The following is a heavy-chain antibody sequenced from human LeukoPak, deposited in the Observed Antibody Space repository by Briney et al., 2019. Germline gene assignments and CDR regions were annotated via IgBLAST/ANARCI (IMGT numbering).Heavy chain of an antibody. Sequence: PGRSLRLSCAASGFTFSSYGMHWVRQAPGKGLEWVAVIWYDGSNKYYADSVKGRFTISRDNSKNTLYLQMNSLRAEGTAMYYCAKEGSGSYYFDYWGQGTLVTVSS. CDR3: AKEGSGSYYFDY. J-gene: IGHJ4*02. CDR2: IWYDGSNK. V-gene: IGHV3-33*06. CDR1: GFTFSSYG. D-gene: IGHD1-26*01.